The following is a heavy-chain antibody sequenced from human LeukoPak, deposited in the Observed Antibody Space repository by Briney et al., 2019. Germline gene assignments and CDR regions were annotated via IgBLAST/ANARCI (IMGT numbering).Heavy chain of an antibody. D-gene: IGHD4-17*01. CDR2: ISSSSGYI. J-gene: IGHJ4*02. CDR1: GFTFSIYN. V-gene: IGHV3-21*01. CDR3: AREYYGDYGFGFDY. Sequence: PGGSLRLSCAASGFTFSIYNMNWVRQTPGKGLEWVSLISSSSGYIYYADSVKGRFTISRDNAKNSLYLQMNSLRAEDTAVYYCAREYYGDYGFGFDYWGQGTLVTVSS.